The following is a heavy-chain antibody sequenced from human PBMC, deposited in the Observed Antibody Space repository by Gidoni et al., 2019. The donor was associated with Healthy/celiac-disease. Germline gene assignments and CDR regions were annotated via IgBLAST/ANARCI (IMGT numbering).Heavy chain of an antibody. CDR3: ARGRYCSGGSCYSSSPYYYMDV. Sequence: QVQLQQWGAGLLKPSETLSLTCAVYGGSFSGYYWRWIRQPPGKGLEWIGEINHSGSTNYNPSLKSRVTISVDTSKNQFSLKLSSVTAADTAVYYCARGRYCSGGSCYSSSPYYYMDVWGKGTTVTVSS. CDR1: GGSFSGYY. D-gene: IGHD2-15*01. J-gene: IGHJ6*03. V-gene: IGHV4-34*01. CDR2: INHSGST.